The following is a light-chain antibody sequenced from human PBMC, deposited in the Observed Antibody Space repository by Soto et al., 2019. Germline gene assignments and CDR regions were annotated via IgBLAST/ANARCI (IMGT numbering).Light chain of an antibody. J-gene: IGLJ3*02. V-gene: IGLV4-60*02. CDR3: ETWDSHTFWV. CDR2: IESSGTY. Sequence: QPVLTQSSSASASLGSSVKLTCTLSSGHSFYVIAWHQQQPGKAPRYLMKIESSGTYKKGSGVPDRFSGSSSGADRHLTISNLQFEDEADYYCETWDSHTFWVFGGGTKLTVL. CDR1: SGHSFYV.